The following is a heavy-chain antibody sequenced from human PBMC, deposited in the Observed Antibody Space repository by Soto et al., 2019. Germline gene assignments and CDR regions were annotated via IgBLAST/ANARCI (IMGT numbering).Heavy chain of an antibody. CDR2: VKSKADGGSG. Sequence: GGSLRLSCAASGFLFNNAWINWVRQAPRWRLEWVGRVKSKADGGSGDYAAPVKGRFVVSRDDSKDIVYLQMNSLKIEDTGVYYCTTDSRTTLPEIRFDYWGHGTQVTVSS. J-gene: IGHJ4*01. D-gene: IGHD1-26*01. V-gene: IGHV3-15*07. CDR1: GFLFNNAW. CDR3: TTDSRTTLPEIRFDY.